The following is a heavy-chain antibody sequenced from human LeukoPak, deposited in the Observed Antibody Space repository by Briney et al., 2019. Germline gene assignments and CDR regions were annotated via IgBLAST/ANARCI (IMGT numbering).Heavy chain of an antibody. V-gene: IGHV3-53*01. CDR3: ASMNDYGDYFDY. CDR1: GFTVSSNY. Sequence: GGSLRLSCAASGFTVSSNYMSRVRQAPGKGLEWVSVIYSGGSTYYADSVKGRFTISRDNSKNTLYLQMNSLRAEDTAVYYCASMNDYGDYFDYWGQGTLVTVSS. CDR2: IYSGGST. J-gene: IGHJ4*02. D-gene: IGHD4-17*01.